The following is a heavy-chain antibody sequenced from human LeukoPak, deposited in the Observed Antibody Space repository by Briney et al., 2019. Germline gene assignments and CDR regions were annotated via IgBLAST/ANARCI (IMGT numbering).Heavy chain of an antibody. CDR2: IYYSGST. CDR3: ARGGVNYKIAGP. J-gene: IGHJ5*02. V-gene: IGHV4-59*01. CDR1: GGSITSYY. Sequence: SETLSLTCTVSGGSITSYYGSWIRQPPGKGLEWIRYIYYSGSTNYNPSLKSRVTISVDTSKNQFSLKLSSVTAADTAVYYCARGGVNYKIAGPWGQGALVTVSS. D-gene: IGHD3-10*01.